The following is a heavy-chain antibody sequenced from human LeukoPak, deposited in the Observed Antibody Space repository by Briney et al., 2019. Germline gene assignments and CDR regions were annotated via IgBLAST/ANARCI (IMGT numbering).Heavy chain of an antibody. Sequence: PSETLSLTCTVSGVSISSSNSYWGWIRQPPGKGLEWIGYIYYSGSTNYNPSLKSRVTISVDTSKNQFSLKVSSVTAADTAVYYCARGPRTMDDILTANSFDIWGQGTMVTVSS. CDR3: ARGPRTMDDILTANSFDI. CDR2: IYYSGST. D-gene: IGHD3-9*01. J-gene: IGHJ3*02. CDR1: GVSISSSNSY. V-gene: IGHV4-61*05.